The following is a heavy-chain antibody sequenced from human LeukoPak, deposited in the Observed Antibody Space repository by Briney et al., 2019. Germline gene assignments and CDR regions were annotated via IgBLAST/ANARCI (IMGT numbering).Heavy chain of an antibody. J-gene: IGHJ4*02. CDR2: IYYSGST. D-gene: IGHD1-26*01. CDR3: ARDYSGSYYSLDY. CDR1: GGSVSSGSYY. Sequence: PSETLSLTCTVSGGSVSSGSYYWSWIRQPPEKGLEWIGYIYYSGSTNYNPSLKSRVTISVDTSKNQFSLKLSSVTAADTAVYHCARDYSGSYYSLDYWGQGTLVTVSS. V-gene: IGHV4-61*01.